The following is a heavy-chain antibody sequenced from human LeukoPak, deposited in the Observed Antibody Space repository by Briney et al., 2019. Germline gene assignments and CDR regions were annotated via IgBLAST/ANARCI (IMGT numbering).Heavy chain of an antibody. Sequence: GGSLRLSCAASGFRFTSYWMSWVRQAPGKGLEWVANINQDGSEKYYGDSVKGRFTISGDNAKNSLYLQMSSLRAEDTAVYFCARDGHPFDSWGQGTLVTVSS. J-gene: IGHJ4*02. V-gene: IGHV3-7*01. CDR2: INQDGSEK. CDR1: GFRFTSYW. CDR3: ARDGHPFDS.